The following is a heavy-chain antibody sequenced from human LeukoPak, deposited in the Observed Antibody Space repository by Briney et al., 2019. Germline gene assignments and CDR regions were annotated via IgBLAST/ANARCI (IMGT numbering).Heavy chain of an antibody. CDR2: INPNSGGT. Sequence: ASVKVSCKASGYTFTSYDINWVRQAPGQGLEWMGWINPNSGGTNYAQKFQGRVTMTRDTSISTAYMELSRLRSDDTAVYYCARDRGAPKYSSGLDYWGQGTLVTVSS. D-gene: IGHD6-19*01. V-gene: IGHV1-2*02. J-gene: IGHJ4*02. CDR3: ARDRGAPKYSSGLDY. CDR1: GYTFTSYD.